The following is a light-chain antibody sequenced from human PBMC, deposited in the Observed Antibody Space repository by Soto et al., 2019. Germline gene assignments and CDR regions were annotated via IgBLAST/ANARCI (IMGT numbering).Light chain of an antibody. CDR3: AAWDDSLNGRYV. CDR1: SSNIGSNT. CDR2: SNN. Sequence: QAVVTQPPSASGNPGKRVTISCSGSSSNIGSNTVNWYQQLPGTAPKLLIYSNNQLPSGVPDRFSGSKSGTSASLAISGLQSEDEADYYCAAWDDSLNGRYVFGTGTKLTVL. J-gene: IGLJ1*01. V-gene: IGLV1-44*01.